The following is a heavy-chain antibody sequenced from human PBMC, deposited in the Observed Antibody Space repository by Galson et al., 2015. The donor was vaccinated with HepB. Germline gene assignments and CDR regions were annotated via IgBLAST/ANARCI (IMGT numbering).Heavy chain of an antibody. CDR3: AGGITGTTPYYGMDV. CDR2: INPNSGGT. Sequence: SVKVSCKASGGTFSSYTISWVRQAPGQGLEWMGWINPNSGGTNYAQKFQGRVTMTRDTSISTAYMELSRLRSDDTAVYYCAGGITGTTPYYGMDVWGQGTTVTVSS. V-gene: IGHV1-2*02. D-gene: IGHD1-7*01. J-gene: IGHJ6*02. CDR1: GGTFSSYT.